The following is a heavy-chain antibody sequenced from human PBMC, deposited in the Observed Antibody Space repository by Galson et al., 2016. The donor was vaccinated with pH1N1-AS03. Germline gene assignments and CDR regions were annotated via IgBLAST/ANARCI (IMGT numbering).Heavy chain of an antibody. V-gene: IGHV3-73*01. J-gene: IGHJ5*02. Sequence: SLRLSCAASGFNFSASAMHWVRQTSGKGLEWIGRIRAKAYNYATEYAAPVRGRFTISKDDSKNTAFLQMNSLKIEDTAVYYCTRHPRRAAGGLGGLDPWGQGTLVTVSS. D-gene: IGHD6-13*01. CDR2: IRAKAYNYAT. CDR1: GFNFSASA. CDR3: TRHPRRAAGGLGGLDP.